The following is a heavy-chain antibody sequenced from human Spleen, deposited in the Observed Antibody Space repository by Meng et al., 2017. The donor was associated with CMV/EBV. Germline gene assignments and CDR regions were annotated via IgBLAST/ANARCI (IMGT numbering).Heavy chain of an antibody. Sequence: GGSLRLSCAASGFTLSSYGMHWVRQAPGKGLEWISLISDSGDSPYYADSVKGRFTISRDNSKNMVYLQMKSLRADDTARYYCAKTLNGYGGEDSWGQGTLVTVSS. V-gene: IGHV3-23*01. CDR1: GFTLSSYG. J-gene: IGHJ4*02. CDR2: ISDSGDSP. CDR3: AKTLNGYGGEDS. D-gene: IGHD5-18*01.